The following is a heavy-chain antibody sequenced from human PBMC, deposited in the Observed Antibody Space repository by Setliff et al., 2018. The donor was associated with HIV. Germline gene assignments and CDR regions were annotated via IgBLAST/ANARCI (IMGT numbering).Heavy chain of an antibody. D-gene: IGHD3-16*01. V-gene: IGHV4-39*07. J-gene: IGHJ3*02. Sequence: SETLSLTCTVSGGFISSSSYYWGWIRQPPGKGLEWIGSIHYSGGTYYNPSLKRRVTISVDTSKNQFSLKLSSVTAADTAVYYCARVPLGERAFDIWGQGTMVTVAS. CDR3: ARVPLGERAFDI. CDR2: IHYSGGT. CDR1: GGFISSSSYY.